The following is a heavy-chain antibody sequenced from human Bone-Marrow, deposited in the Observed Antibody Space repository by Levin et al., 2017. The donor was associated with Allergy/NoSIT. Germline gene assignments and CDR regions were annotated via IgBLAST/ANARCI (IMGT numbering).Heavy chain of an antibody. CDR1: GFSLTTRGMS. D-gene: IGHD5-24*01. CDR3: ARIRRTDAAFDS. J-gene: IGHJ3*02. V-gene: IGHV2-70*01. Sequence: SGPTLVKPTETLTLTCTFSGFSLTTRGMSVSWIRQPPGKALEWLALIHWDGDKFYSPSLRTRLSISKDTSKDQVGLTLTNMDPADTATYYCARIRRTDAAFDSWGQGTVVTVSS. CDR2: IHWDGDK.